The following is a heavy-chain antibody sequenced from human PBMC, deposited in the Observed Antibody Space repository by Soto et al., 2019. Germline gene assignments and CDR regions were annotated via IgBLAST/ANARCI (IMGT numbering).Heavy chain of an antibody. CDR1: GFTFSTYS. D-gene: IGHD2-2*01. CDR3: TRSAYLDV. CDR2: ISSGSSTI. J-gene: IGHJ6*03. Sequence: EVQLVESGGGLVQPGGSLRLSCAASGFTFSTYSMNWVRQAPGKGLEWVSYISSGSSTIYYADSVKGRFTISRDNAKNSLYQQMDSLRAEDTAVYYATRSAYLDVWGTGTTVTVSS. V-gene: IGHV3-48*01.